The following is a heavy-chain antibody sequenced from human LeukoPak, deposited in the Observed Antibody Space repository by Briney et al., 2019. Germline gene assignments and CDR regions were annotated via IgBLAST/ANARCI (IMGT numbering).Heavy chain of an antibody. CDR1: GGTFSSYA. CDR3: AREGYSYAFAY. CDR2: IIPILGTA. V-gene: IGHV1-69*13. J-gene: IGHJ4*02. D-gene: IGHD5-18*01. Sequence: GASVKVSCKASGGTFSSYAISWVRQAPGQGLEWMGGIIPILGTANYAQKFQGRVTITADESTSTAYMELSSLRSEDTAVYYCAREGYSYAFAYWGQGTLVTVSS.